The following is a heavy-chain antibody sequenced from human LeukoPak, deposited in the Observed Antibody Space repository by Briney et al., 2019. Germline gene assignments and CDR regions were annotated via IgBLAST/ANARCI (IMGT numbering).Heavy chain of an antibody. V-gene: IGHV4-59*01. CDR1: GGSISSYY. J-gene: IGHJ4*02. CDR2: IHYSGST. D-gene: IGHD3-22*01. Sequence: SEPLSLTCTVSGGSISSYYWSWIRQSPEKGLEWIGYIHYSGSTNYNPSLKSRVTISVDRPKNQFSLKLSPVTAAHTAVYYCARVLGSSGFYYFDCWGQGTLVTVFS. CDR3: ARVLGSSGFYYFDC.